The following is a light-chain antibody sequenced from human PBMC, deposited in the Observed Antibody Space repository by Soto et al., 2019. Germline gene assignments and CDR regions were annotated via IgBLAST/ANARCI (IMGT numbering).Light chain of an antibody. CDR1: QGVGSS. CDR2: TVS. Sequence: DIKMTQSPSSLSASVGARVTITCRASQGVGSSLAWHQQEPGKAPKLMIYTVSNLEGGVPSRFSGSGSGTGCTLTISRLEPEDVALYYCQQYGRSPTTFGQGTKVDIK. J-gene: IGKJ1*01. CDR3: QQYGRSPTT. V-gene: IGKV1-12*01.